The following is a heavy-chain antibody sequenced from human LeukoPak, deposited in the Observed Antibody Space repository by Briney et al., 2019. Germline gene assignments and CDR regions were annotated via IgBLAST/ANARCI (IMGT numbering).Heavy chain of an antibody. J-gene: IGHJ4*02. CDR2: INHSGST. CDR1: GGSFSGYY. V-gene: IGHV4-34*01. CDR3: ARDGEVVVAATGTFDY. Sequence: SETLFLTCAVYGGSFSGYYWSWIRQPPGKGLEWIGEINHSGSTNYNPSLKSRVTISVDTSKNQFSLKLSSVTAADTAVYYCARDGEVVVAATGTFDYWGQGTLVTVSS. D-gene: IGHD2-15*01.